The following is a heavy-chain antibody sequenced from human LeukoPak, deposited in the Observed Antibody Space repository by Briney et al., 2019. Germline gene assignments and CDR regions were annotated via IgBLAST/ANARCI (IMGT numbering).Heavy chain of an antibody. J-gene: IGHJ6*02. Sequence: SSVKASCKASGGTFSSYAISWVRQAPGQGLEWMGGIIPIFGTANYAQKFQGRVTITADESTSTAYTELSSLRSEDTAVYYCARLKSNSIFGLLMSYGMDVWGQGTTVTVSS. CDR3: ARLKSNSIFGLLMSYGMDV. D-gene: IGHD3/OR15-3a*01. CDR1: GGTFSSYA. V-gene: IGHV1-69*13. CDR2: IIPIFGTA.